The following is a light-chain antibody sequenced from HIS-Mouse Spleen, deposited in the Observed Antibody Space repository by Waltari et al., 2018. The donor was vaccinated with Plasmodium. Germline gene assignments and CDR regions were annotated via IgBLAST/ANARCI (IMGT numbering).Light chain of an antibody. V-gene: IGLV3-25*03. CDR3: QSADSSGTPNWV. J-gene: IGLJ3*02. Sequence: SYELTQPPSVSVSPGQTARITCPGDALPKQYAYWYQQKPGQAPVLVVYKDSERPAGIPGRVSGSSSWTTVTLTISGVQAEDEADYYCQSADSSGTPNWVFGGGTKLTVL. CDR1: ALPKQY. CDR2: KDS.